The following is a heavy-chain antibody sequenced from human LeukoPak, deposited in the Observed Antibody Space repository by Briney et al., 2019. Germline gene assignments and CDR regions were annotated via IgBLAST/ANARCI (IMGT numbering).Heavy chain of an antibody. CDR3: ARVEHSSSSSSLTY. CDR2: ISYDGSNK. J-gene: IGHJ4*02. D-gene: IGHD6-6*01. V-gene: IGHV3-30-3*01. CDR1: GFTFSSYA. Sequence: PGGSLRLSCAASGFTFSSYAMHWVRQAPGKGLEWVAVISYDGSNKYYADSVKGRFTISRDNSKNTLYPQMNSLRAEDTAVYYCARVEHSSSSSSLTYWGQGTLVTVSS.